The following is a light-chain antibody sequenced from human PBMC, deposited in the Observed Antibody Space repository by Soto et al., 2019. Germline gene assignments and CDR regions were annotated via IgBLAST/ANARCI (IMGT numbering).Light chain of an antibody. CDR2: GSS. J-gene: IGKJ1*01. Sequence: DIQMTQSPSSVSASVGDSVSFACQSSQTVKNNVNWYQHKRGKAPKLLISGSSNLQNGDPPRFSGSGTGTDFPLTINSLQPEDAATYYCQQTYRHPRTFGQGTSVDIK. V-gene: IGKV1-39*01. CDR1: QTVKNN. CDR3: QQTYRHPRT.